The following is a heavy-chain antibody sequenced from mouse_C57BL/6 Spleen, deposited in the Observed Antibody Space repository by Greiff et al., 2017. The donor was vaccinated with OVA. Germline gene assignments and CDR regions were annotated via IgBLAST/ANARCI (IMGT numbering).Heavy chain of an antibody. CDR2: IYPGSGSA. J-gene: IGHJ4*01. D-gene: IGHD2-4*01. CDR1: GYTFTSYW. Sequence: VQLQQPGAELVKPGASVKMSCKASGYTFTSYWITWVKQRPGQGLEWIGDIYPGSGSANYNEKFKSKATLTVDTSSSTAYMQLSSLTSEDSAVYYCARGDYDDYAMDYWGQGTSVTVSS. V-gene: IGHV1-55*01. CDR3: ARGDYDDYAMDY.